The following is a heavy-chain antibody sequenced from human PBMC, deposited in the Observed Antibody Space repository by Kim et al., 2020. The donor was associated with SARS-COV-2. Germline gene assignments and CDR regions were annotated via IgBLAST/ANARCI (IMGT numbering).Heavy chain of an antibody. V-gene: IGHV1-3*01. D-gene: IGHD3-3*01. CDR2: INAGNGNT. Sequence: ASVKVSCKASGYTFTSYAMHWVRQAPGQRLEWMGWINAGNGNTKYSQKFQGRVTITRDTSASTAYMELSSLRSEDTAVYYCARGPLEWLWCDYYYYMDVWGKGTTVTVSS. J-gene: IGHJ6*03. CDR3: ARGPLEWLWCDYYYYMDV. CDR1: GYTFTSYA.